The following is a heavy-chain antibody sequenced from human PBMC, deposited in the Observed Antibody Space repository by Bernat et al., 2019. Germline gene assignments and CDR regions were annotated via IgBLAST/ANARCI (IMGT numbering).Heavy chain of an antibody. V-gene: IGHV1-2*02. D-gene: IGHD4-23*01. CDR3: VRGGTTLVTPRSFFFDF. CDR1: GYTFTGYY. Sequence: QVQLVQSGAEVKKPGASVKVSCKASGYTFTGYYMHWVRQAPGQGLEWMGWINPNSGGTNYAQKFKGRVTMTRDTSISTAYMELSRLRSDDTAVYYCVRGGTTLVTPRSFFFDFWGQGTLLTVSS. J-gene: IGHJ4*02. CDR2: INPNSGGT.